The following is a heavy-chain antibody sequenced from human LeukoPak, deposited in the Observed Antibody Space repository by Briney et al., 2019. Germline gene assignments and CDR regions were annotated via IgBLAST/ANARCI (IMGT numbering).Heavy chain of an antibody. CDR2: ISEGST. V-gene: IGHV3-23*01. CDR1: GFTFSSYA. J-gene: IGHJ4*02. D-gene: IGHD5-12*01. CDR3: AKDEYSGYGSFDY. Sequence: GGSLRLSCAVSGFTFSSYAVSWVRQAPGKGPEWVSAISEGSTYYADSVKGRFTISRDNSKNTLYLQMDSLRAEDTAVYYCAKDEYSGYGSFDYWGQGTLVTVSS.